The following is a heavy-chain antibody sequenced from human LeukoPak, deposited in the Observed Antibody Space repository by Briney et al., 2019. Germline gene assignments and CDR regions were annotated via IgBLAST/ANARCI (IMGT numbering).Heavy chain of an antibody. Sequence: ASVKVSCKASGYTFISYFMHWVRQAPGQGLEWMGIINPSGGSTNYAQKFQGRVTMTRDTSTSTVYMELSSLRSEDTAVYYCARAEVIVGTTGFDYWGQGTLVTVSS. CDR1: GYTFISYF. D-gene: IGHD1-26*01. J-gene: IGHJ4*02. CDR3: ARAEVIVGTTGFDY. V-gene: IGHV1-46*01. CDR2: INPSGGST.